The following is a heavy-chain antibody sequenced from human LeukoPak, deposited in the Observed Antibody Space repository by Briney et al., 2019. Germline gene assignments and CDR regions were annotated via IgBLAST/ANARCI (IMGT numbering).Heavy chain of an antibody. J-gene: IGHJ3*02. D-gene: IGHD3-22*01. CDR2: IYTSGST. CDR1: GGSISSYY. V-gene: IGHV4-4*07. CDR3: ARVSDSSGYSGFDAFDI. Sequence: SETLSLTCTVSGGSISSYYWSWIRQPAGKGLEWIGRIYTSGSTNYNPSLKSRVTTSVDTSKNQFSLKLSSVTAADTAVYYCARVSDSSGYSGFDAFDIWGQGTMVTVSS.